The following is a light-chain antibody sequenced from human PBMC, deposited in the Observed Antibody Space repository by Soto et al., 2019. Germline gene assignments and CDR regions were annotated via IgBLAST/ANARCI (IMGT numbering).Light chain of an antibody. CDR3: QHYNSYSDA. J-gene: IGKJ1*01. CDR1: QTISSW. CDR2: KAS. V-gene: IGKV1-5*03. Sequence: DIQMTQSPSTLSGSVGDRVTITCRASQTISSWLAWYQQKPGNAPKLLIYKASTLKSGVPSRFSGSGSGTEFNLTISSLQPDDFATYYCQHYNSYSDAFGQGTKVELK.